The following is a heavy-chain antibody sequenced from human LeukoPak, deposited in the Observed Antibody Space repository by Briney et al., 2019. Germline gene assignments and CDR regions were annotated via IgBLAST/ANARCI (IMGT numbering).Heavy chain of an antibody. CDR1: GGSISSYY. CDR2: IYYSGST. D-gene: IGHD5-18*01. V-gene: IGHV4-59*08. J-gene: IGHJ4*02. Sequence: SETLSLTCTVSGGSISSYYWSWIRHPPGKGLEWIGYIYYSGSTNYNPSLKSRVTISVDTSKNQFSLKLSSVTAADTAVYYCARRAPYSYEWSTLDYWGQGTLVTVSS. CDR3: ARRAPYSYEWSTLDY.